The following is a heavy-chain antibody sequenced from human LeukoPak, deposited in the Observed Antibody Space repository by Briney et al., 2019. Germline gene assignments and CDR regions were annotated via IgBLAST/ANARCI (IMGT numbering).Heavy chain of an antibody. CDR1: GYTFTDFY. CDR2: LNPNSGGT. CDR3: ARDSSSSFWGPLGYYYMDV. Sequence: ASVKVSCKASGYTFTDFYMHWVRQAPGQGLEWMGWLNPNSGGTNYAQKFQGRVTMTRDTSISTAYMELSRLRSDDTAVYYCARDSSSSFWGPLGYYYMDVWGKGTTVTVSS. D-gene: IGHD6-6*01. V-gene: IGHV1-2*02. J-gene: IGHJ6*03.